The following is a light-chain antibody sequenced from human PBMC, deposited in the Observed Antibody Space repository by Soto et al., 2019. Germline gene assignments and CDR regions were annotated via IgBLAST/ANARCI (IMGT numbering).Light chain of an antibody. CDR2: AAS. J-gene: IGKJ3*01. CDR1: QSIRNY. V-gene: IGKV1-39*01. CDR3: QQSYNIPFT. Sequence: EIQMPQSPSSLSASVGDRVTITFRASQSIRNYLNWYQQKPGKAPNLLIYAASTLQSGVPSRFSGSGSGTDFTLTISSLQPEDFATYYCQQSYNIPFTFGPGTQVNIK.